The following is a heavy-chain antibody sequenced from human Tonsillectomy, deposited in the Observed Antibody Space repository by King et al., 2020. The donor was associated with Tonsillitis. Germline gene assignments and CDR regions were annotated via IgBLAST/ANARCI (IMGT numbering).Heavy chain of an antibody. V-gene: IGHV4-39*01. D-gene: IGHD6-19*01. CDR3: AGPFGGGGWVVDS. J-gene: IGHJ4*02. CDR1: GGSISSTSYY. CDR2: TYYSVST. Sequence: QLQESGPGLVKPSETLSLTCTVSGGSISSTSYYWGWIRQPPGKGLEWIGSTYYSVSTYYNPSLKSRVTMSVDTSKNRFSLRLNSVTAADTAVYYCAGPFGGGGWVVDSWGQGTLVTVSS.